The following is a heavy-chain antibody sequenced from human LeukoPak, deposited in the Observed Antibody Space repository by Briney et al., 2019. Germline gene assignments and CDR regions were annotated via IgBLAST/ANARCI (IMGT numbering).Heavy chain of an antibody. J-gene: IGHJ4*02. CDR1: GYTFTSYG. CDR2: ISAYNGNT. D-gene: IGHD3-22*01. Sequence: ASVKVSCKASGYTFTSYGISWVRQAPGQGPEWMGWISAYNGNTNYAQKLQGRVTMTTDTSTSTAYMELRSLRSDDTAVYYCARVIPTYYYDSSGYLDYWGQGTLVTVSS. V-gene: IGHV1-18*01. CDR3: ARVIPTYYYDSSGYLDY.